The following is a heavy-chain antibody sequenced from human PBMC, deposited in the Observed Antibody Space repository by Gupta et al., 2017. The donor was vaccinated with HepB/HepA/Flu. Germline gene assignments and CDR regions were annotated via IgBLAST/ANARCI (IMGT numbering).Heavy chain of an antibody. V-gene: IGHV3-7*04. CDR3: VRGHAWLDP. Sequence: EVQLVESGGGLVQPGGSLRLSCAASGFTFSNSWMTWVRQAPGQGLEWVAYIKQDGSEKDYVDSVKGRFTISRDNAKNSLYLQMNSLRAEDTSVYYCVRGHAWLDPWGQGTLVTVSS. J-gene: IGHJ5*02. CDR1: GFTFSNSW. CDR2: IKQDGSEK.